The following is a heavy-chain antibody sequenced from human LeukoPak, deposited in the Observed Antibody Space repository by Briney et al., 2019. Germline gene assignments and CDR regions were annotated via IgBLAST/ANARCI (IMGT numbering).Heavy chain of an antibody. D-gene: IGHD6-13*01. CDR3: ARDRVPTIAEAGTNFDY. J-gene: IGHJ4*02. V-gene: IGHV1-2*02. CDR2: INPNSGGT. Sequence: ASVKVSCKASGYTFTGYYMQWVRQAPGQGLEWMGWINPNSGGTNYAQKFQGRVTMTRDTSISTAYMELSRLRSDDTAVYYCARDRVPTIAEAGTNFDYWGQGTLVTVSS. CDR1: GYTFTGYY.